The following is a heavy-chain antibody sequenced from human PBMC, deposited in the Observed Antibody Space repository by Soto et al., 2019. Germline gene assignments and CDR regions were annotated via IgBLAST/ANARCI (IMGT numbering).Heavy chain of an antibody. V-gene: IGHV1-18*01. Sequence: QVQLLQSGAEVKKPGASVRVSCKASGYSFTRFGISWVRQAPGQGLEWVGRISTCNGNTKYAQKLQGRVNVSTDTSTSKAYMEPRSLSSDDTAVYYCARDPQYSTPPQVFDYWGQGTLLTVSS. CDR3: ARDPQYSTPPQVFDY. J-gene: IGHJ4*02. CDR2: ISTCNGNT. D-gene: IGHD6-6*01. CDR1: GYSFTRFG.